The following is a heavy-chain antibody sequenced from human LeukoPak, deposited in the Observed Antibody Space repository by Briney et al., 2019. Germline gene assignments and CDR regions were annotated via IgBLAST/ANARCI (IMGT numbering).Heavy chain of an antibody. D-gene: IGHD2-15*01. J-gene: IGHJ6*02. CDR3: AKDGVVVATSVYYYYYGMDV. V-gene: IGHV1-69*02. CDR1: GGTFSSYT. CDR2: IIPILNIT. Sequence: SVKVSCTASGGTFSSYTISWVRQAPGQGLEWMGRIIPILNITDYAQNFQGRVTLTADKSTSTAYMELSTLRSEDTAVYYCAKDGVVVATSVYYYYYGMDVWGQGTTVTVSS.